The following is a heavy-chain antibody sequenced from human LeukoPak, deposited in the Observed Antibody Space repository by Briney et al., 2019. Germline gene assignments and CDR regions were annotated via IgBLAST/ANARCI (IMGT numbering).Heavy chain of an antibody. CDR2: INHSGST. D-gene: IGHD2-15*01. CDR3: ARRDCSGGSCYSPSYYYYYYYMDV. Sequence: SETLSLTCAVYGGSFSGYYWSWIRQPPGKGLEWIGEINHSGSTNYNPSLKSRVTISVDTSKNQFSLKLSSVTAADTAVYYCARRDCSGGSCYSPSYYYYYYYMDVWGKGTTVTVSS. CDR1: GGSFSGYY. V-gene: IGHV4-34*01. J-gene: IGHJ6*03.